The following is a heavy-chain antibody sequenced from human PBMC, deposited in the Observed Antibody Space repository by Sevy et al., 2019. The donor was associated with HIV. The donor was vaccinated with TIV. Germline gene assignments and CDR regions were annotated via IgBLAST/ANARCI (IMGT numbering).Heavy chain of an antibody. CDR2: IYESGSA. CDR3: ARDRVTIFGVTIDYYFDY. D-gene: IGHD3-3*01. J-gene: IGHJ4*02. Sequence: SETLSLTCTVSGDSISNYYWSWIRQPAGKGLEWIGRIYESGSATYNPSLESRVTMSADTTKNQLSLKLNSVTAADTAVYYCARDRVTIFGVTIDYYFDYWGQGTLVTVSS. CDR1: GDSISNYY. V-gene: IGHV4-4*07.